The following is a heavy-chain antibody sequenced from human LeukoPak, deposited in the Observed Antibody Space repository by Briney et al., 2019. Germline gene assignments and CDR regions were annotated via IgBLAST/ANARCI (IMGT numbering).Heavy chain of an antibody. J-gene: IGHJ4*02. CDR3: ARAVVVPAATYYFDY. D-gene: IGHD2-2*01. CDR1: GGSISSSSYY. CDR2: IYYSGST. V-gene: IGHV4-39*01. Sequence: SETLSLTCTVSGGSISSSSYYWGWIRQPPGKGLEWIGSIYYSGSTYYNPSLKSRVTISVDTSKNQFSLKLSSVTAADTAVYYCARAVVVPAATYYFDYWGQGTLVTVSS.